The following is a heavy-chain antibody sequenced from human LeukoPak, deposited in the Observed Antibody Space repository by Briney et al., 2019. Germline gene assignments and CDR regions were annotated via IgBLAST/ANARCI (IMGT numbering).Heavy chain of an antibody. CDR1: GFTFSSYR. Sequence: GGSLRLSCAASGFTFSSYRMHWVRQAPGKGLVWVSHINNDGSGTSYADSVKDRFTISRDNAKNTLYLQRNSLRAEDTAVYYCVRVDSNWYPDCWGQGTLVTVSS. J-gene: IGHJ4*02. V-gene: IGHV3-74*01. D-gene: IGHD6-13*01. CDR2: INNDGSGT. CDR3: VRVDSNWYPDC.